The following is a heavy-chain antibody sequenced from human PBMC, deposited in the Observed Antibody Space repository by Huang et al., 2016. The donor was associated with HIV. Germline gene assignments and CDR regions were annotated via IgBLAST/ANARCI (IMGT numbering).Heavy chain of an antibody. Sequence: QVQLQESGPGLVKPSETLSLTCTVSGGSINTHYWSWIRQPPGKGLEWIGSIDYSGSTNYSPSLKSRVTILLDTSKNQFSLRVNSVTAADTAMYYCARDHHDFWRGYRRMYFFDHWGQGTLVTVSS. CDR2: IDYSGST. D-gene: IGHD3-3*01. V-gene: IGHV4-59*11. CDR3: ARDHHDFWRGYRRMYFFDH. J-gene: IGHJ4*02. CDR1: GGSINTHY.